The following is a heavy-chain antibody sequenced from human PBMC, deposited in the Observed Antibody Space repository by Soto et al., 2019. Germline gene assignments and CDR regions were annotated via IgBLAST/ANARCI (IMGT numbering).Heavy chain of an antibody. CDR3: AKGYVWGSYRPSMDV. D-gene: IGHD3-16*02. CDR2: ISSSGTTI. V-gene: IGHV3-11*01. J-gene: IGHJ6*02. CDR1: GFTFSDYY. Sequence: QGQLGESGGGLAKPGGSLRLSCAASGFTFSDYYMSWIRQAPGKGLEWVSYISSSGTTIYYADSVKGRFTISRDNARNSLFLLMNSLRAEDTAVYYCAKGYVWGSYRPSMDVWGHGTTVTVSS.